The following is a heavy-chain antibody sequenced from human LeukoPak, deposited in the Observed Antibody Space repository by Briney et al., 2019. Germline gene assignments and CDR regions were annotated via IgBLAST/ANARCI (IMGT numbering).Heavy chain of an antibody. CDR1: GGSISSSSYY. D-gene: IGHD3-16*02. V-gene: IGHV4-39*07. CDR3: AREDDNDYVWGSYRSPGDY. CDR2: IYYSGST. Sequence: PSETLSLTCTVSGGSISSSSYYWGWIRQPPGKGLEWIGSIYYSGSTYYNPSLKSRVTISVDTSKNQFSLKLSSVTAADTAVYYCAREDDNDYVWGSYRSPGDYWGQGTLVTVSS. J-gene: IGHJ4*02.